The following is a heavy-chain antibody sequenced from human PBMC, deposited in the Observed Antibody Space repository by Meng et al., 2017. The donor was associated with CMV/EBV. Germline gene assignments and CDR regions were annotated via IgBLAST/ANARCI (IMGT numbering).Heavy chain of an antibody. D-gene: IGHD2-2*01. CDR2: ISWNSGSI. Sequence: GGSLRLSCAASGFTFDDYAMHWVRQAPGKGLEWVSGISWNSGSIGYADSVKGRFTISRDNAKNSLYLQMNSLRAEDTALYYCARVSVVVPAAIGNGRMDVWGQGTTVTVSS. J-gene: IGHJ6*02. CDR1: GFTFDDYA. CDR3: ARVSVVVPAAIGNGRMDV. V-gene: IGHV3-9*01.